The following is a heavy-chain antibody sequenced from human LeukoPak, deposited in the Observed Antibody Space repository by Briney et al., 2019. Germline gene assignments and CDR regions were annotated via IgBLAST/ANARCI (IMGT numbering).Heavy chain of an antibody. CDR1: GFTFSSYE. J-gene: IGHJ6*02. CDR3: ARDGGFGDHRDYYYYGMDV. CDR2: ISGSGGTI. Sequence: GGSLRLSCAASGFTFSSYEMNWVRQAPGKGLEWVSYISGSGGTIYYADSVKGRFTISRDNAKNSLYLQMNSLRAEDTAVYYCARDGGFGDHRDYYYYGMDVWGQGTTVTVSS. V-gene: IGHV3-48*03. D-gene: IGHD3-10*01.